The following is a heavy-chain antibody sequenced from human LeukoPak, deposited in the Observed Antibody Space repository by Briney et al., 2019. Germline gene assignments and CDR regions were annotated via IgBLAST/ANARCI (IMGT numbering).Heavy chain of an antibody. CDR2: INPSAGST. CDR3: ARRNSGYQDLDF. D-gene: IGHD5-12*01. V-gene: IGHV1-46*01. CDR1: GYIFTRYY. J-gene: IGHJ4*02. Sequence: ASVKVSCKASGYIFTRYYMYWVRQAPGQGLECMGIINPSAGSTSYAQKFQGRVTMTRDTSTSTVYMELSSLKSDDTAVYYCARRNSGYQDLDFWGQGTLVTVSS.